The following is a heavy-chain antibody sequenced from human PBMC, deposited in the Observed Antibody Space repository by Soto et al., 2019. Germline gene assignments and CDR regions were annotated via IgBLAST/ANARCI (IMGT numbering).Heavy chain of an antibody. D-gene: IGHD2-2*01. CDR1: GFTFSSYA. Sequence: GGSLRFSCAASGFTFSSYAMSWVRQAPGKGLEWVSAISGSGGSTYYADSVKGRFTISRDNSKNTLYLQMNSLRAEDTAVYYCAKDEYHPLPGFLWHYWGQGTLVIVSS. CDR3: AKDEYHPLPGFLWHY. J-gene: IGHJ4*02. V-gene: IGHV3-23*01. CDR2: ISGSGGST.